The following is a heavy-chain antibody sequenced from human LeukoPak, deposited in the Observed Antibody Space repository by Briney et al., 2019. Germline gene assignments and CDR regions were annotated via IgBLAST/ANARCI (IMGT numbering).Heavy chain of an antibody. D-gene: IGHD6-19*01. J-gene: IGHJ4*02. V-gene: IGHV3-21*01. CDR2: ISSSSSYI. CDR1: GFTFSSYS. Sequence: NPGGSLRLSCAASGFTFSSYSMNWVRQAPGKGLEWVSSISSSSSYIYYADSVKGRFTISRDNAKNSLYLQMNSLRAEDTAVYYCARDSGIAVAGYGSGYPDYWGQGTLVTVSS. CDR3: ARDSGIAVAGYGSGYPDY.